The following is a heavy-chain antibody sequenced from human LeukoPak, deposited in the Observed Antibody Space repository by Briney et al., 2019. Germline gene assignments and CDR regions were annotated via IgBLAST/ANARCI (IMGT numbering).Heavy chain of an antibody. J-gene: IGHJ4*02. CDR1: GFTFSSYA. CDR2: ISGSGGST. CDR3: AIANIAAAGTFDY. Sequence: GGSLRLSCAASGFTFSSYAMSWVRQAPGKGLEWVSAISGSGGSTYYADSVKGRFTISRDNAKNSLYLQMNSLRAEDTAVYYCAIANIAAAGTFDYWGQGTLVTVSS. V-gene: IGHV3-23*01. D-gene: IGHD6-13*01.